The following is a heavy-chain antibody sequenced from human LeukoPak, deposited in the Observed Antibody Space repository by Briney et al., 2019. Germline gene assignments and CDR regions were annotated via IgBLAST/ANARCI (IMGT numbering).Heavy chain of an antibody. D-gene: IGHD3-22*01. V-gene: IGHV2-70*11. CDR3: ARIPNYYDSSGYLDAFDI. J-gene: IGHJ3*02. CDR2: MDWDDDK. CDR1: GFSLSTSGMC. Sequence: SGPTLVNPTQTLTLTCTFSGFSLSTSGMCVGWIRQPPGKALEWLARMDWDDDKYYSTSLKTRLTISKDTSKNQVVLTMTNMDPVDTATYYCARIPNYYDSSGYLDAFDIWGQGTMVTVSS.